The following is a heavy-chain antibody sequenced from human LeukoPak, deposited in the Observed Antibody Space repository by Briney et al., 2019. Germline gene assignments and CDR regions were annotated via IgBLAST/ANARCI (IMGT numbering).Heavy chain of an antibody. D-gene: IGHD4-17*01. CDR1: GGSISSYY. J-gene: IGHJ6*03. CDR2: IYTSGST. CDR3: ARDMRLYGETDYYMDV. Sequence: KTSETLSLTCTVSGGSISSYYWSWIRQPAGKGLEWIGRIYTSGSTNYNPSLKSRVTMSVDTSKNQFSLKLSSVTAAGTAVYYCARDMRLYGETDYYMDVWGKGTTVTVSS. V-gene: IGHV4-4*07.